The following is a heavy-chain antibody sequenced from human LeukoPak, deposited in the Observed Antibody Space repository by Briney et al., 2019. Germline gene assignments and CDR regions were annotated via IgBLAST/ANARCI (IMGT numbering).Heavy chain of an antibody. D-gene: IGHD2-21*02. CDR3: ARDGLRRPPTPYCGGDCPLDY. CDR2: ISGTSNTI. V-gene: IGHV3-48*04. J-gene: IGHJ4*02. CDR1: GFTFSTYS. Sequence: GGSLRLSCVASGFTFSTYSMNWVRQAPGKGLEWVSYISGTSNTIYYADSVKGRFTISRDNAKNSLYLQMNSLRVEDTAMYYCARDGLRRPPTPYCGGDCPLDYWGQGTLVSVSS.